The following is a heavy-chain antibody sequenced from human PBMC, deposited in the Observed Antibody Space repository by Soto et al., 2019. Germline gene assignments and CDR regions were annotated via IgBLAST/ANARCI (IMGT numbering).Heavy chain of an antibody. CDR3: ARDPVVVAPRVAFDI. J-gene: IGHJ3*02. Sequence: PSETLSLTCTVSGGSISSGGYYWSWIRQHPGKGLEWIGYIYYSGSTYYNPSLKGRVTISVDTSKNQFSLKLSSVTAADTAVYYCARDPVVVAPRVAFDIWGQGTMVTVSS. CDR1: GGSISSGGYY. V-gene: IGHV4-31*03. CDR2: IYYSGST. D-gene: IGHD2-15*01.